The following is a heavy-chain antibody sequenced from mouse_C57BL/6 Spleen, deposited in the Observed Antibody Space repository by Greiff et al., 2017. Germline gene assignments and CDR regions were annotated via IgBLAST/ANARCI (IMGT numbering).Heavy chain of an antibody. V-gene: IGHV5-16*01. CDR2: INYDGSST. Sequence: GKLMESEGGLVQPGSSMKLSCTASGFTFSDYYMAWVRQVPEKGLEWVANINYDGSSTYYLDSLKSRFIISRDNAKNILYLQMSSLKSEDTATYYCARDAGKGVYFDYWGQGTTLTVSS. J-gene: IGHJ2*01. CDR3: ARDAGKGVYFDY. CDR1: GFTFSDYY.